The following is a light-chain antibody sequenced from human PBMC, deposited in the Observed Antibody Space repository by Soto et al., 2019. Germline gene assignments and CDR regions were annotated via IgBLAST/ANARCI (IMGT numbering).Light chain of an antibody. J-gene: IGKJ3*01. CDR3: QKYNSAPFP. CDR1: QGISNY. V-gene: IGKV1-27*01. CDR2: AAS. Sequence: DIQMTQSPSSLYASVGDRVTITCRASQGISNYLAWYQQKPGKVPKLLIYAASTLQSGVPSRLSGSGSGTEFTLTISSLQPEDVAPYYCQKYNSAPFPFGPGTKVDIK.